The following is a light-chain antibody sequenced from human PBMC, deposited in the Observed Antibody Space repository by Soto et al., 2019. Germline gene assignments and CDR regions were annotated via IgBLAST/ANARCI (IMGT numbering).Light chain of an antibody. Sequence: DIQMTQSPSTLSASVGDRVTINCRASQSISSWLAWYQQKPGTAPKLLIYKASTLESGVPSRFSCCGSGTEFTLTISSLQPDDFATYYCQQYNSNSAFGQGTKLEIK. CDR3: QQYNSNSA. J-gene: IGKJ1*01. CDR2: KAS. CDR1: QSISSW. V-gene: IGKV1-5*03.